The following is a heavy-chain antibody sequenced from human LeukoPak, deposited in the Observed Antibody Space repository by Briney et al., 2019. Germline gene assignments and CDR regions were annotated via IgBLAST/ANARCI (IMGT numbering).Heavy chain of an antibody. D-gene: IGHD6-13*01. CDR3: ARDASLYSSSWNKNDAFDI. CDR1: GFTFSSYA. V-gene: IGHV3-7*03. Sequence: SGGSLRLSCAASGFTFSSYAMHWVRQAPGKGLEWVANIKQDGSEKYYVDSVKGRFTISRDNAKNSLYLQMNSLRAEDTAVYYCARDASLYSSSWNKNDAFDIWGQGTMVTVSS. CDR2: IKQDGSEK. J-gene: IGHJ3*02.